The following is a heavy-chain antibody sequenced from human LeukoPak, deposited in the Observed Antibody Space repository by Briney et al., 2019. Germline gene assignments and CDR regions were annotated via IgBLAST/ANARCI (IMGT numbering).Heavy chain of an antibody. V-gene: IGHV1-2*02. CDR1: GYTFTGYY. D-gene: IGHD6-13*01. CDR3: ARAGIAAAGTDY. Sequence: ASVKVSCKASGYTFTGYYIHWVRQAPGQGLEWMGWINPNSGGTNYIQKFQGRVTMTRDTSISTAYMELSRLRSDDTAVYYCARAGIAAAGTDYWGQGTLVTVSS. CDR2: INPNSGGT. J-gene: IGHJ4*02.